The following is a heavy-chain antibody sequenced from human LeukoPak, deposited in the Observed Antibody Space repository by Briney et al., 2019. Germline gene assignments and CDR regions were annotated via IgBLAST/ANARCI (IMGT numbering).Heavy chain of an antibody. D-gene: IGHD2/OR15-2a*01. J-gene: IGHJ4*02. V-gene: IGHV4-59*08. CDR2: ISYSGST. Sequence: SETLSLACTVSGGSISSYYWSWIRQPPGKGLEWIGYISYSGSTNYNPSLKSRVTISLDTSKNQFSLKLSSVTAADTAVYYCAGHHPRNTVDFWGQGTLVTVSS. CDR1: GGSISSYY. CDR3: AGHHPRNTVDF.